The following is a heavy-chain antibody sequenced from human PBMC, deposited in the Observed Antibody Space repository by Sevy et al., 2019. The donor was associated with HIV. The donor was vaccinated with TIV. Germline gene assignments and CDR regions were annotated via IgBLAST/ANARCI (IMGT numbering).Heavy chain of an antibody. J-gene: IGHJ6*02. CDR3: ARPQYDSTGYYPLYYYAMDI. D-gene: IGHD3-22*01. CDR2: IVSSIGPA. CDR1: GGSFTSFV. Sequence: SVKVSCKASGGSFTSFVFNWVRLAPGQGLEWMGGIVSSIGPAKYAQKFQGRVTITADESTSTTYMELSSLRSEDTAISYCARPQYDSTGYYPLYYYAMDIWGQGTTVTVSS. V-gene: IGHV1-69*13.